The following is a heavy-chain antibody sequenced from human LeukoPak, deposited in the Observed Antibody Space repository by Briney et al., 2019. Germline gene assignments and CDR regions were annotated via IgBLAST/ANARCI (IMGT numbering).Heavy chain of an antibody. J-gene: IGHJ4*02. D-gene: IGHD1-26*01. V-gene: IGHV4-61*02. CDR3: ARERGEWELRFGY. CDR2: IYTSGST. CDR1: GGSISSGSYY. Sequence: TXTXSGGSISSGSYYWSWIRQPAGKGLEWIGRIYTSGSTNYNPSLKSRVTISVDTSKNQFSLKLSSVTAADTAVYYCARERGEWELRFGYWGQGTLVTVSS.